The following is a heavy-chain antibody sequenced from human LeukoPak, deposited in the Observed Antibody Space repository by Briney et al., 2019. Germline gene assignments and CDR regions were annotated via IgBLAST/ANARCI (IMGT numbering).Heavy chain of an antibody. CDR2: ISNNGGST. CDR3: LKSYATSWYSWFDP. Sequence: GGSLRLSCSASGFTFSDCAMHWVRQAPGKRLEYVSTISNNGGSTYYADSVKGRFTISRDNSKNTLYLQMSSLKIEDTALYYCLKSYATSWYSWFDPWGQGTLVTVSS. CDR1: GFTFSDCA. J-gene: IGHJ5*02. V-gene: IGHV3-64D*06. D-gene: IGHD2-2*01.